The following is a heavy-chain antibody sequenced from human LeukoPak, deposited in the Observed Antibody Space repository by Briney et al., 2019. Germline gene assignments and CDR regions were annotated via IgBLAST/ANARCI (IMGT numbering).Heavy chain of an antibody. CDR1: GFTFSSYS. CDR2: ISSSSSNI. Sequence: GGSLRLSCAASGFTFSSYSMNWVRQAPGKGLEWVSSISSSSSNIYYADSVKGRFTISRDNAKNSVYLQMNSLRAEDTAVYYCARGGIVGGGRWFDPWGQGTLVTVSS. CDR3: ARGGIVGGGRWFDP. D-gene: IGHD3-22*01. V-gene: IGHV3-21*01. J-gene: IGHJ5*02.